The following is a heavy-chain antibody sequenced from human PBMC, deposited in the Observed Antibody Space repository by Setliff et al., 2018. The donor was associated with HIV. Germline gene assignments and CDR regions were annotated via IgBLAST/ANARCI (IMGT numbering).Heavy chain of an antibody. CDR3: ARDESDSLYYMDYYYMDV. V-gene: IGHV7-4-1*02. Sequence: ASVKVSCKASNYTLINYGVSWVRQAPGQGLEWMGWINTNTGNPTYAQGFTGRFVFSLDTSVSTAYLQISSLKAEDTAVYYCARDESDSLYYMDYYYMDVWGKGTTVTVSS. CDR1: NYTLINYG. J-gene: IGHJ6*03. D-gene: IGHD3-10*01. CDR2: INTNTGNP.